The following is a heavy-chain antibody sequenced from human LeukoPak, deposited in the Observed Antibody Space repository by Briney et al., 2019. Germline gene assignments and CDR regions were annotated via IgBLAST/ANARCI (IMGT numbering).Heavy chain of an antibody. Sequence: TGGSLRLSCAASGFTFSSYAMSWVRQAPGKGLEWVSAISGSGGSTYYADSVKGRFTISRDNSKNTLYLQMNSLRAEDTAVYYCARDWYYDILTGYPGGFDYWGQGTLVTVSS. V-gene: IGHV3-23*01. CDR3: ARDWYYDILTGYPGGFDY. CDR1: GFTFSSYA. D-gene: IGHD3-9*01. CDR2: ISGSGGST. J-gene: IGHJ4*02.